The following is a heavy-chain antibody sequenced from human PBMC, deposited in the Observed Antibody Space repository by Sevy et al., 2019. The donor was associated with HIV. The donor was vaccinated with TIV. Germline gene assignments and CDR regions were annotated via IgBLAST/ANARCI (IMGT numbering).Heavy chain of an antibody. CDR2: IGRSSSII. Sequence: GGSLRLSCAASRFTFSTYSMNWVRKAPGKGLEWVSYIGRSSSIIYYADSVKGRFTISIDNAKNSLYLQMNSLRVEDTAVYYCAGGGVGGFDYWGQGTLVTVSS. J-gene: IGHJ4*02. CDR3: AGGGVGGFDY. D-gene: IGHD3-10*01. V-gene: IGHV3-48*01. CDR1: RFTFSTYS.